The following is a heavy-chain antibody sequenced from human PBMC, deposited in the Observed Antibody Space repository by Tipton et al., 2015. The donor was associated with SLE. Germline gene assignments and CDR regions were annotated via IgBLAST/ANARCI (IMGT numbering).Heavy chain of an antibody. CDR1: GFSFSDYG. Sequence: SLRLSCAASGFSFSDYGMHWVRQAPGKGLDWVSVIWYDGSKEYYADSVKGRFTISRDMSKNTLYLQMNSLRAEDTAVYHCARAASYYDSSGFPDLWGQGNQVTVSS. J-gene: IGHJ4*02. V-gene: IGHV3-33*01. CDR2: IWYDGSKE. CDR3: ARAASYYDSSGFPDL. D-gene: IGHD3-22*01.